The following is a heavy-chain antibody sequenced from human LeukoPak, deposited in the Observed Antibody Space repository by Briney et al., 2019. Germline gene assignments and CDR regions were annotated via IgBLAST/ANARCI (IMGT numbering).Heavy chain of an antibody. D-gene: IGHD6-6*01. CDR2: IKQDGSEK. V-gene: IGHV3-7*01. J-gene: IGHJ4*02. Sequence: GGSLRLSCAASGFTFSSYWMSWVRQAPGKGLEWVANIKQDGSEKYYVDSVKGRFTISRDNAKNSLYLQMNSLRAEDTAVYYCARGVIAARPSITFDYWGQGTLVTVSS. CDR3: ARGVIAARPSITFDY. CDR1: GFTFSSYW.